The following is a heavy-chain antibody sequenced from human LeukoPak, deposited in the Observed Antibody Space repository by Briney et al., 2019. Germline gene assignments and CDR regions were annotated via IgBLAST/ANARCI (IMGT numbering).Heavy chain of an antibody. V-gene: IGHV3-9*01. D-gene: IGHD2-15*01. J-gene: IGHJ4*02. Sequence: GGSLRLSCAASGFTFDDYAMHWVRQAPGKGLEWVSGISWNIGSVGYAASVKGRFTISRDNAKNSLYLQMNSLRAEDTALYYCAKAYCSGGSCYSNYFDYWGQGTLVTASS. CDR2: ISWNIGSV. CDR3: AKAYCSGGSCYSNYFDY. CDR1: GFTFDDYA.